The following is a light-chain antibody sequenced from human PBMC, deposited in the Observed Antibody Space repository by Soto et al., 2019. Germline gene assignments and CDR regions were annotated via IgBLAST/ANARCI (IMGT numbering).Light chain of an antibody. CDR1: QSVSSSY. Sequence: EIVLTQSPGTLSLSPGERATFSCRASQSVSSSYIAWYQQKRGQAPRRLIYGASIRATGIPDRFSGSGSGTDFTLTIRSLQPDDIATYYCQQYSSYSAWTFGEGTKVDI. CDR2: GAS. CDR3: QQYSSYSAWT. V-gene: IGKV3-20*01. J-gene: IGKJ1*01.